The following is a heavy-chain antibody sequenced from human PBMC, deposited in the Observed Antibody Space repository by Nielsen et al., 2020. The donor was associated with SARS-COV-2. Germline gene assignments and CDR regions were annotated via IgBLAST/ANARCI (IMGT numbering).Heavy chain of an antibody. D-gene: IGHD2-21*01. CDR3: ARVDSTRVFAILHWFDP. V-gene: IGHV3-23*01. CDR2: IRNRGGRT. J-gene: IGHJ5*02. CDR1: GFTISSYG. Sequence: GGSLRLSCAASGFTISSYGMSWVRQVSGKGLEWLSEIRNRGGRTRYADSVKGRFTISRDSSKNTLYLQMNSLRVDDTAVYYCARVDSTRVFAILHWFDPWGQGTLVTVSS.